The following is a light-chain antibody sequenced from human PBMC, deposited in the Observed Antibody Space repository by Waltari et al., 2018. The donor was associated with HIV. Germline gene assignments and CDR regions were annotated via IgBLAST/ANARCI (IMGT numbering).Light chain of an antibody. Sequence: QSALTQPPSASGSPGQSVTISCTGTSTDIGSYNYVSWYQQHPGKAPNRIIYEVNKRPSGVPDRFSGSKSGDTASLTVSGLQAEDEADYYCSSYAGSNIVLFGGGTKLTVL. CDR1: STDIGSYNY. CDR3: SSYAGSNIVL. V-gene: IGLV2-8*01. CDR2: EVN. J-gene: IGLJ2*01.